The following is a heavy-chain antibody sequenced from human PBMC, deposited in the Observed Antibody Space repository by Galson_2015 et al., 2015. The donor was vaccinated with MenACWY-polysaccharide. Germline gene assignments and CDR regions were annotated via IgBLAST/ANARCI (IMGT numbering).Heavy chain of an antibody. CDR2: ISYDGSNK. Sequence: SLRLSCAASGFTFSSYGMHWVRQAPGKGLEWVAVISYDGSNKYYADSVKGRFTISRDNSKNTLYLQMNSLRAENTAVYYCARLSGYTYRSPYYSDYWGQGTLVTVSS. CDR3: ARLSGYTYRSPYYSDY. J-gene: IGHJ4*02. D-gene: IGHD5-12*01. V-gene: IGHV3-30*03. CDR1: GFTFSSYG.